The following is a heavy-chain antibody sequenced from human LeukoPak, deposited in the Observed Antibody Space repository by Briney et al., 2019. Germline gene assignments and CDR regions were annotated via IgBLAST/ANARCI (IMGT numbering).Heavy chain of an antibody. V-gene: IGHV4-34*01. CDR2: INHSGST. CDR3: ARDYSGWYYFDY. D-gene: IGHD6-19*01. J-gene: IGHJ4*02. CDR1: GGSFSGYY. Sequence: SETLSLTCAVYGGSFSGYYWSWIRQPPGKGLEWIGEINHSGSTNYNPSLKSRVTISVDTSKNQFSLNLSSVTAADTAVCYCARDYSGWYYFDYWGQGTQVTVSS.